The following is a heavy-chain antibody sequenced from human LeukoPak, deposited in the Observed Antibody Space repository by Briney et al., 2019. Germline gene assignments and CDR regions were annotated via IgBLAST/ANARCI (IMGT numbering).Heavy chain of an antibody. CDR1: GYTFTSYY. D-gene: IGHD6-13*01. Sequence: ASVKVSCKASGYTFTSYYMHWVRQAPGQGLEWMGITNPSGGSTSYAQKFQGRVTMTRDTSTSTVYMELSSLRSEDTAVYYCARWGYSSSFVPYIDYCGQGTLVTVSS. CDR3: ARWGYSSSFVPYIDY. V-gene: IGHV1-46*01. J-gene: IGHJ4*02. CDR2: TNPSGGST.